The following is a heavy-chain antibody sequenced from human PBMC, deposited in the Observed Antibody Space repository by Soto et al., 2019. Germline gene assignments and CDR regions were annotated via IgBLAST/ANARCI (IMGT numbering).Heavy chain of an antibody. Sequence: GGSLRLSCAASAFTFSSYGMHWVRQAPGKGLEWVAVISYDGSNKFYADSVKGRFTISRDNSKNTLYLQMNSLRAEDTAVYYCAKDKLVQNYYYYYGMDVWGQGTTVTVSS. CDR3: AKDKLVQNYYYYYGMDV. J-gene: IGHJ6*02. CDR2: ISYDGSNK. D-gene: IGHD6-6*01. V-gene: IGHV3-30*18. CDR1: AFTFSSYG.